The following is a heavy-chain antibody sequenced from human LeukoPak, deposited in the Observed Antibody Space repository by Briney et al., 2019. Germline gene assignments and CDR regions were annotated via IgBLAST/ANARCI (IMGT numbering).Heavy chain of an antibody. J-gene: IGHJ4*02. V-gene: IGHV3-33*01. CDR2: IWYDGGNK. Sequence: GGSLRLSCAASGFTFNNYVMHWVRKAPGKGLEWVALIWYDGGNKCYADSVKGRFTISGDKSKNTVFLQMSSLTAEDTAVYYCAREFGRSGSYDYWGQGTQVTVSS. D-gene: IGHD3-10*01. CDR1: GFTFNNYV. CDR3: AREFGRSGSYDY.